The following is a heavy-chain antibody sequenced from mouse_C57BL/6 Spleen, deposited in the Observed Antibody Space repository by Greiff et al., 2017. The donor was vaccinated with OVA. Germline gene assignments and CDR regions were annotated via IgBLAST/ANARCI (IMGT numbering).Heavy chain of an antibody. Sequence: QVQLQQPGAELVKPGASVKLSCKASGYTFTSYWMHWVKQRPGQGLEWIGMIHPNSGSTNYNEKFKSKATLTVAKSSSTAYMQRGSLTSEDSAVYSCARGELRRLLDVWGTGTTVTVSS. J-gene: IGHJ1*03. CDR1: GYTFTSYW. V-gene: IGHV1-64*01. D-gene: IGHD1-2*01. CDR2: IHPNSGST. CDR3: ARGELRRLLDV.